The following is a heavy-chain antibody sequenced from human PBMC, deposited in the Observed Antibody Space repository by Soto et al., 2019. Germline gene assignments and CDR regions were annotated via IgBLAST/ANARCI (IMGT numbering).Heavy chain of an antibody. CDR1: GGSCRGYH. D-gene: IGHD6-6*01. J-gene: IGHJ6*02. V-gene: IGHV4-34*01. CDR3: ARGLSSSATFYHYCALGV. Sequence: LQPQSLTGAVYGGSCRGYHWSWIRQPPGKGLEWIGEINHSGSTNFNPALKSRVIISLETSKNQFSLILTSVTAADSAVYYCARGLSSSATFYHYCALGVSGPVTAFPVSS. CDR2: INHSGST.